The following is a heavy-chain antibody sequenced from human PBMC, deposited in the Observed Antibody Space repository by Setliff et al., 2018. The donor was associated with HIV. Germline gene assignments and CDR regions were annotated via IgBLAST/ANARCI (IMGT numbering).Heavy chain of an antibody. J-gene: IGHJ4*02. CDR3: ARDPYWLEGYFDY. CDR2: ISSSGNFI. V-gene: IGHV3-11*04. CDR1: GFKFSDYH. D-gene: IGHD6-19*01. Sequence: GGSLRLSCAASGFKFSDYHMTWIRQTPGKGLEWISSISSSGNFIYYEDSVKGRFTMSRDNAKNSLYLQMDSLRVEDTGFYYCARDPYWLEGYFDYWGPGTLVTVSS.